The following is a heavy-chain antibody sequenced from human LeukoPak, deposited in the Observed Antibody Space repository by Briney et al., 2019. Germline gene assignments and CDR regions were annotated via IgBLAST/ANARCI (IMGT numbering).Heavy chain of an antibody. CDR2: IKQDRSEK. V-gene: IGHV3-7*01. CDR1: GFTFSSYW. J-gene: IGHJ4*02. Sequence: GGSLRLSCAASGFTFSSYWMSWVRQAPGKGLEWVANIKQDRSEKYYVDSVKGRFTISRDNAKNSLYLQMNSLRAEDTAVYYCARDSLTYYYDSSGYYPFDYWGQGTLVTVSS. CDR3: ARDSLTYYYDSSGYYPFDY. D-gene: IGHD3-22*01.